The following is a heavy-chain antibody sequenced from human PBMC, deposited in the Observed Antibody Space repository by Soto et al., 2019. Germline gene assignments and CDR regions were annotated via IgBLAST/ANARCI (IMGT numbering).Heavy chain of an antibody. CDR1: GGTFSSYA. Sequence: SLKVSCKASGGTFSSYAISWVRQAPGQGLEWMGGIIPIFGTANYAQKFQGRVTITADESTSTAYMELSSLRSEDTAVYYCASXLLLMVRGSRYYYGMDVWGQGTTVTVSS. CDR3: ASXLLLMVRGSRYYYGMDV. V-gene: IGHV1-69*13. J-gene: IGHJ6*02. D-gene: IGHD3-10*01. CDR2: IIPIFGTA.